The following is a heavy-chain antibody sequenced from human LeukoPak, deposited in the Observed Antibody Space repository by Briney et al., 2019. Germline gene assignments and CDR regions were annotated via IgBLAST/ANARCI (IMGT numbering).Heavy chain of an antibody. V-gene: IGHV3-23*01. CDR2: ISGSGGST. D-gene: IGHD6-19*01. J-gene: IGHJ4*02. Sequence: GGSLRLSCTASGYTFSSYAMSWFRQAPARGLQWGSAISGSGGSTYYADSVKGRFTISGDNSKNTLYLQLNSLTAEDTAVYYCRWSTGISEAGSDDWGKGTMVTVSS. CDR3: RWSTGISEAGSDD. CDR1: GYTFSSYA.